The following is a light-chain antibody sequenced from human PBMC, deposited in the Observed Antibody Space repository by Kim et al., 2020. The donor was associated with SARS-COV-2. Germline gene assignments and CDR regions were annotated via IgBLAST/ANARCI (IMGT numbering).Light chain of an antibody. J-gene: IGLJ1*01. CDR3: QAWDSSTHNYV. Sequence: SYELTQPPSVSVSPGQTASITCSGYKLGDKYVSWYQQKPGQSPVVVIYQDNQRPSGIFERFSGSNSGNTATLTISGTQAMDEADYYCQAWDSSTHNYVFGAGTKGHRP. V-gene: IGLV3-1*01. CDR1: KLGDKY. CDR2: QDN.